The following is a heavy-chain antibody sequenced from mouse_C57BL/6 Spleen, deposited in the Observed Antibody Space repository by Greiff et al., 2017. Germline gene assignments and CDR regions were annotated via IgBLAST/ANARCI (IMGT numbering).Heavy chain of an antibody. D-gene: IGHD1-1*01. CDR1: GYTFTDYN. J-gene: IGHJ4*01. CDR3: ARLITTVVAGDAMDY. Sequence: VQLQQSGPELVKPGASVKIPCKASGYTFTDYNMDWVKQSHGKSLEWIGDINPNNGGTIYNQKFKGKATLTVDKSSSTAYMELRSLTSEDTAVYYWARLITTVVAGDAMDYGGQGTSVTVSS. CDR2: INPNNGGT. V-gene: IGHV1-18*01.